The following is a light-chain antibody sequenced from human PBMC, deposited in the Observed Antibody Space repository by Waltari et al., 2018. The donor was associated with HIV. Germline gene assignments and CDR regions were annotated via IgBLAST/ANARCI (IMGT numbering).Light chain of an antibody. Sequence: EIVLTQYPGTLSLSPGERATLSCRASQSVTRSFLSWYQQKPGQAPRLLIDGASSRATCIPDRFSGVGSGTDCTLTINRLEPEDFAVYYCQQYGSSPLTFGGGTRVDIK. CDR2: GAS. J-gene: IGKJ4*01. CDR1: QSVTRSF. V-gene: IGKV3-20*01. CDR3: QQYGSSPLT.